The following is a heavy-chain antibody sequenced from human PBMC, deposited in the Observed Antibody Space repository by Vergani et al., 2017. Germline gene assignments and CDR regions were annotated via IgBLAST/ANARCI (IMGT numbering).Heavy chain of an antibody. D-gene: IGHD3-16*02. J-gene: IGHJ4*02. CDR1: GGSITSSSYY. Sequence: QLHLQESGPGLVKPSETLSLTCTVSGGSITSSSYYWGWIRQPPGKGLEWIGNIYHSGGAYYNPSLKGRVTISVDTSKNQFSLEVTSVTAADTAIYFCASLSGVYDYVWGSYRYYFDYWGQGTLVTVSS. CDR3: ASLSGVYDYVWGSYRYYFDY. V-gene: IGHV4-39*01. CDR2: IYHSGGA.